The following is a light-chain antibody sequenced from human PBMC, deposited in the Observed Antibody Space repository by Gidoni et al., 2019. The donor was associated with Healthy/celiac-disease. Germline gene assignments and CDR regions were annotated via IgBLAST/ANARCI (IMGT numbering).Light chain of an antibody. Sequence: SSQLTPHPAVSVALGQTVRITCQGDSLRSYYASWYQQKPGQAPVLVIYGKNNRPSGIPDRFSGSSSGNTASLTITGAQAEDEADYYCNSRDSSGNPHVVFGGGTKLTVL. J-gene: IGLJ2*01. CDR2: GKN. CDR3: NSRDSSGNPHVV. V-gene: IGLV3-19*01. CDR1: SLRSYY.